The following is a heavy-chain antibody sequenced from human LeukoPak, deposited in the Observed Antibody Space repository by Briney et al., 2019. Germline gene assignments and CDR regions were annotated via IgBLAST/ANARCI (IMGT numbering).Heavy chain of an antibody. Sequence: SETLSLTCAVYGGSFSGYYWSWIRQPPGKGLEWIGEINHSGSTNYNPSLKSRVTISVDTSKNQFSLKLSSVAAADTAVYYCARELAVGQPFDYWGQGTLVTVSS. J-gene: IGHJ4*02. CDR1: GGSFSGYY. D-gene: IGHD1-1*01. CDR3: ARELAVGQPFDY. V-gene: IGHV4-34*01. CDR2: INHSGST.